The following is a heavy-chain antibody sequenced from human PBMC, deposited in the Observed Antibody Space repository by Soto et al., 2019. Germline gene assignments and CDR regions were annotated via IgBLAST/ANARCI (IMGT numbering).Heavy chain of an antibody. CDR3: ARQGFWSGYYTINYYYYYMDV. Sequence: PSETLSLTCTVSGGSISSYYWSWIRQPPGKGLEWIGYIYYSGSTNYNPSLKSRVTISVDTSKNQFSLKLSSVTAADTAVYYCARQGFWSGYYTINYYYYYMDVWGKGTTVTVSS. D-gene: IGHD3-3*01. J-gene: IGHJ6*03. CDR1: GGSISSYY. V-gene: IGHV4-59*08. CDR2: IYYSGST.